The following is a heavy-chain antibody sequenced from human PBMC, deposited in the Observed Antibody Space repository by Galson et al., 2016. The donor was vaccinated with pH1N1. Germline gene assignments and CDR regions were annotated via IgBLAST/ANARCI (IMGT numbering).Heavy chain of an antibody. V-gene: IGHV3-21*01. CDR1: GFTFSSYG. CDR2: ITSNSFHI. Sequence: SLRLSCAASGFTFSSYGMSWVRQAPGKGLEWVASITSNSFHIYYTDSVRGRFTISRDNAKNYLYLHMHSLSAEDTAVYYCARDPGRPRLFYMDVWGKGTTVTVSS. J-gene: IGHJ6*03. D-gene: IGHD1-26*01. CDR3: ARDPGRPRLFYMDV.